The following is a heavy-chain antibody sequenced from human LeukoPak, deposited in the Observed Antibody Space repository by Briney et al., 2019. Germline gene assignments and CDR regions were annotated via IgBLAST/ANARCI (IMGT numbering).Heavy chain of an antibody. J-gene: IGHJ4*02. CDR1: GFPFSSYA. CDR2: ISGSGGGT. Sequence: GGSLRLSCAASGFPFSSYAMSWVRQAPGKGLEWVSVISGSGGGTYYADSVKGRFTISGDNSKNTVYLQMNSLRVEDTAVYYCAKDRRTTVTSSFDSWGQGTLVTVSS. D-gene: IGHD4-17*01. V-gene: IGHV3-23*01. CDR3: AKDRRTTVTSSFDS.